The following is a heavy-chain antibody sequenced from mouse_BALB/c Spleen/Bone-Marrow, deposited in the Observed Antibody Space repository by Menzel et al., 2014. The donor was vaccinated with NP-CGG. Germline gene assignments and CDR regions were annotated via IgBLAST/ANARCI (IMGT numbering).Heavy chain of an antibody. J-gene: IGHJ4*01. D-gene: IGHD1-1*01. CDR1: GFTFNTNA. CDR3: VGYYYDY. Sequence: EVMLVESGGGLVQPKGSLKLSCAASGFTFNTNAMNWVRQAPGKGLEWVARIRSKSNNYATYYADSVKDRFTISRDDSQSMLYLQMNNFKTEDTAMYYYVGYYYDYLGQGTSVTVSS. V-gene: IGHV10S3*01. CDR2: IRSKSNNYAT.